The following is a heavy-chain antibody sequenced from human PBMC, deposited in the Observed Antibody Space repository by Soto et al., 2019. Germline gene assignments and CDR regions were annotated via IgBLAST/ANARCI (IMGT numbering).Heavy chain of an antibody. Sequence: QVQLQESGPGLVKPPVTLSLTCAVSGGSISSNNWWTWVRQPPGKGLEWIGEIHHSGNTNYNPSLKRRVSMSIDNSKHQFSLKLPSVTAADTAVYYCARARVTRGWTNFDYWGQGTLVTVSS. V-gene: IGHV4-4*03. CDR1: GGSISSNNW. CDR2: IHHSGNT. D-gene: IGHD6-19*01. CDR3: ARARVTRGWTNFDY. J-gene: IGHJ4*02.